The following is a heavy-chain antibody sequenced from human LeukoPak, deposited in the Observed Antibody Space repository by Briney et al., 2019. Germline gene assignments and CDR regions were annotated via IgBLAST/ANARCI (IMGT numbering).Heavy chain of an antibody. D-gene: IGHD1-26*01. Sequence: GGSLRLSCAASGFTFRSHAMSWVRQAPGKGLEWVSGLIENGATTYYADSVKGRFSISRDNSMNTVYLQMNNLRAEDTAVYYCVKDYRVGSSPAFGDFWGQGTLVTVSS. CDR1: GFTFRSHA. J-gene: IGHJ4*02. V-gene: IGHV3-23*01. CDR2: LIENGATT. CDR3: VKDYRVGSSPAFGDF.